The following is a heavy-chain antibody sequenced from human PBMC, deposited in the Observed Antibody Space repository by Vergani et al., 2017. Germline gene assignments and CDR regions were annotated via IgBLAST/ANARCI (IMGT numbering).Heavy chain of an antibody. D-gene: IGHD4/OR15-4a*01. J-gene: IGHJ5*02. CDR3: ASLHPMVLTTYPGWFDP. CDR1: GYSFTSYW. CDR2: IDPSDSYT. Sequence: EVQLVQSGAEVKKPGESLRISCKGSGYSFTSYWISWVRQMPGKGLEWMGRIDPSDSYTNYSPSFQGHVTISADKSISTAYLQWSSLKASDTAMYYCASLHPMVLTTYPGWFDPWGQGTLVTVSS. V-gene: IGHV5-10-1*03.